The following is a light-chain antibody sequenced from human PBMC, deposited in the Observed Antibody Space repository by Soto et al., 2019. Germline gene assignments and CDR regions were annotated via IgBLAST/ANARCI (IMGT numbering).Light chain of an antibody. J-gene: IGLJ1*01. Sequence: QSVLTQPPSVSGFPGQPVTSCSTGTSXVVGGYNYFSWYQQHPGKAPTLMIYDVSKRPSGVPDRFSGSKSGNTASLTISWLQAEDEADYYRCSYAGSYPFVFGTGTKVTVL. V-gene: IGLV2-11*01. CDR2: DVS. CDR3: CSYAGSYPFV. CDR1: SXVVGGYNY.